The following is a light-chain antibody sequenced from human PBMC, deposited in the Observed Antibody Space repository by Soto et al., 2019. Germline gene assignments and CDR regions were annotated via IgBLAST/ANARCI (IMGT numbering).Light chain of an antibody. J-gene: IGKJ3*01. Sequence: DIQMTQSPSSLSAFVGDRVTITCKASQDIYNSLNWYQQKPGKAPKLLIYAASNLETGVPSRFSGSGSGTDVTFTISSLQPEDIATYYCQHYDNLPPTFGPGTKVDIK. CDR1: QDIYNS. CDR2: AAS. V-gene: IGKV1-33*01. CDR3: QHYDNLPPT.